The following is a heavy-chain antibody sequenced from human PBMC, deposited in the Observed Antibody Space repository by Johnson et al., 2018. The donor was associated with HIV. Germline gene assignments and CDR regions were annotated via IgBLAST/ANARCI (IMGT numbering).Heavy chain of an antibody. CDR2: ISWNSGSI. D-gene: IGHD3-16*01. CDR1: GFTFDDYA. V-gene: IGHV3-9*01. Sequence: VQLVESGGGLVQPGRSLRLSCAASGFTFDDYAMHWVRQAPGKGLEWVSGISWNSGSIGYADSVKGRFTISRDDSKNTLYLQMNSLKTEDTAVYYCTTDKRVLHLEAFDIWGQGTMVTVSS. CDR3: TTDKRVLHLEAFDI. J-gene: IGHJ3*02.